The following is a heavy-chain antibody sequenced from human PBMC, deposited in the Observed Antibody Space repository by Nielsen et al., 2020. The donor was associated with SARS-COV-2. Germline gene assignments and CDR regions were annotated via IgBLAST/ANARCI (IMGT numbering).Heavy chain of an antibody. J-gene: IGHJ4*02. V-gene: IGHV4-59*13. CDR1: GGSIGGYY. CDR2: IFNTGST. CDR3: ARDRWQQLVPTY. Sequence: SETLSLTCTVFGGSIGGYYWSWIRQPPGKGLEWIGHIFNTGSTSYNPSLRSRVTILVDTSKNHFSLKLTSVTAADTAVYYCARDRWQQLVPTYWGQGTLVTVSS. D-gene: IGHD6-13*01.